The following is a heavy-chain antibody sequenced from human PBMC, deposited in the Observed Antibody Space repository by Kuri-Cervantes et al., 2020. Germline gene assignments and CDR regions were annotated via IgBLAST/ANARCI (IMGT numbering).Heavy chain of an antibody. CDR1: GFTFDDYA. Sequence: GGSLRLSCAASGFTFDDYAMHWVRQAPGTGLEWVSGISWNSGRIAYADSVKGRFTISRDNAKNSLYLQMNSLRAEDTAVYYCAREAGSGYDLAYWGQGTLVTVSS. V-gene: IGHV3-9*01. D-gene: IGHD5-12*01. CDR3: AREAGSGYDLAY. CDR2: ISWNSGRI. J-gene: IGHJ4*02.